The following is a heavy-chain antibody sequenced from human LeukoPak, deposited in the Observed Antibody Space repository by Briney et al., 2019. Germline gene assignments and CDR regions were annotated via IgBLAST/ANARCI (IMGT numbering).Heavy chain of an antibody. Sequence: ASVKVSCKASGYTFTSYDINWVRQATGQGLEWMGWMNPNSGNTGYALKFQGRVTMTRNTSISTAYMELSSLRSEDTAVYYCARGGVVVAATDYYYYYGMDVWGQGTTVTVSS. V-gene: IGHV1-8*01. CDR3: ARGGVVVAATDYYYYYGMDV. CDR2: MNPNSGNT. CDR1: GYTFTSYD. J-gene: IGHJ6*02. D-gene: IGHD2-15*01.